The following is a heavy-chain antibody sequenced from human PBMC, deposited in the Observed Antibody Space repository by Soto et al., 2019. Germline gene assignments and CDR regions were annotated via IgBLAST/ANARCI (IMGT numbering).Heavy chain of an antibody. V-gene: IGHV2-5*02. CDR2: IYWDDDK. CDR1: GFSLTGSGVG. D-gene: IGHD3-3*01. J-gene: IGHJ4*02. Sequence: SGPTLVNPTQTLTLTCTFSGFSLTGSGVGVGWIRQPPGKALEWLALIYWDDDKRCSPSLKSRLTITKDTSKNQVALTVTNMDPVDTATYYCARFLWSDASLYYFDYWGQGTLVTSPQ. CDR3: ARFLWSDASLYYFDY.